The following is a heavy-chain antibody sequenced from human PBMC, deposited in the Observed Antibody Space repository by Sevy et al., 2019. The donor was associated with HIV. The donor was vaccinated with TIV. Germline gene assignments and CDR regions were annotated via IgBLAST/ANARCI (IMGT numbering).Heavy chain of an antibody. J-gene: IGHJ4*02. Sequence: ASVKVSCKASGYTFTSYDINWVRQATGQGLEWMGWMNPNSGNTGYAQMFQGRVTITRNTSISTAYMELSSLRSEDTAVYYCARVVDCSSTSCYRGGEFDYWGQGTLVTVSS. CDR2: MNPNSGNT. V-gene: IGHV1-8*01. CDR3: ARVVDCSSTSCYRGGEFDY. D-gene: IGHD2-2*02. CDR1: GYTFTSYD.